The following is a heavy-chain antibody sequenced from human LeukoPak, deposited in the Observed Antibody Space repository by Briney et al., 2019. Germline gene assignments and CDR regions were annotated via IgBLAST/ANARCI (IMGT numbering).Heavy chain of an antibody. CDR1: DGNSIGYY. CDR2: IYTSGST. D-gene: IGHD6-19*01. V-gene: IGHV4-4*07. J-gene: IGHJ4*02. CDR3: ARGGWSDAFDY. Sequence: SEMRSCTRTVADGNSIGYYGSWIRQPARKGLEWIGRIYTSGSTNYNPSLKSRVTMSVDTSKNQFSLKLSSVTAADRAVYYCARGGWSDAFDYWGQGTLVTVSS.